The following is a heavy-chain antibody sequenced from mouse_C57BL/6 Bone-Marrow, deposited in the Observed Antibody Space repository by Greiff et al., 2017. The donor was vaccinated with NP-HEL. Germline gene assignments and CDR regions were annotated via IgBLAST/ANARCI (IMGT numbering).Heavy chain of an antibody. D-gene: IGHD2-12*01. Sequence: EVMLVESGGGLVKPGGSLKLSCAASGFTFSDYGMHWVRQAPEKGLEWVAYLSSGSSTIYYADTVKGRFTISRDNAKNTLFLQMTRLRSEDTAMYYCARRYRGLYYYAMDYWGQGTSVTVSS. J-gene: IGHJ4*01. CDR1: GFTFSDYG. CDR3: ARRYRGLYYYAMDY. V-gene: IGHV5-17*01. CDR2: LSSGSSTI.